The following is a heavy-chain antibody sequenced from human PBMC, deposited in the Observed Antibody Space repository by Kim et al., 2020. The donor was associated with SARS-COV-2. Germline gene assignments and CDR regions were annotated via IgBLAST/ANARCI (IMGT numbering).Heavy chain of an antibody. V-gene: IGHV3-15*01. Sequence: GGSLRLSCAGSRFTFSNAWLSWVRQAPGKGLEWVGHIKSKIDGGTTDYAAPVKGRFTISRDDSKNTLYLQMSSLQTEDTAVYYCTTFPVRGLSAFDIWGPGTMVTVSS. CDR3: TTFPVRGLSAFDI. CDR1: RFTFSNAW. D-gene: IGHD6-19*01. CDR2: IKSKIDGGTT. J-gene: IGHJ3*02.